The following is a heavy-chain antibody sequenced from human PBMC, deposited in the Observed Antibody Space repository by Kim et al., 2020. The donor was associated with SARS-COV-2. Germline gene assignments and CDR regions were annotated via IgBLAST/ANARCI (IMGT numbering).Heavy chain of an antibody. D-gene: IGHD3-10*01. CDR3: ARDGAMVRGVKYYFDY. CDR2: IYYSGST. J-gene: IGHJ4*02. CDR1: GGSISSSSYY. Sequence: SETLSLTCTVSGGSISSSSYYWGWIRQPPGKGLEWIGSIYYSGSTYYNPSLKSRVTISVDTSKNQFSLKLSSVTAADTAVYYCARDGAMVRGVKYYFDYWGQGTLVTVSS. V-gene: IGHV4-39*07.